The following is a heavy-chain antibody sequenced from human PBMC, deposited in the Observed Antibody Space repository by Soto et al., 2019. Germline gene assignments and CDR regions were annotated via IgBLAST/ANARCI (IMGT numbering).Heavy chain of an antibody. CDR2: IYYSGST. J-gene: IGHJ4*02. D-gene: IGHD6-13*01. V-gene: IGHV4-59*12. Sequence: SETLSLTCTVSGGSISSYYWSWIRQPPGKGLEWIGYIYYSGSTNYNPSLKSRVTISVDTSKNQFSLKLSSVTAADTTVYYCARDRWYGVPTFDYWGQGILVTVSS. CDR3: ARDRWYGVPTFDY. CDR1: GGSISSYY.